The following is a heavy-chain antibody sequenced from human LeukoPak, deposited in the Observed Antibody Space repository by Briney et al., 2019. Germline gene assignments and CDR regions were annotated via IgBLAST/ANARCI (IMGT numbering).Heavy chain of an antibody. Sequence: ASVKVSCKASGYTFTSYGISWVRQAPGQGLEWMGCISAYNDNTNYAQKLQGRGTMSTDTSTSTAYMEVRSLRSDETAVYYCARSQRDYDYVWGSFQIDYWGQGTLVTVSS. CDR2: ISAYNDNT. J-gene: IGHJ4*02. CDR3: ARSQRDYDYVWGSFQIDY. D-gene: IGHD3-16*01. V-gene: IGHV1-18*01. CDR1: GYTFTSYG.